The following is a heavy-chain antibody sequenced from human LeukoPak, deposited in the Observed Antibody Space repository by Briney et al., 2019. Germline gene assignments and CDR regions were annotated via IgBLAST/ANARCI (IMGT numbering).Heavy chain of an antibody. CDR2: ISAYEGNT. J-gene: IGHJ2*01. D-gene: IGHD5-24*01. Sequence: GASVKVSCKASGGTFSSHTLNWVRQAPGQGLEWMGWISAYEGNTDYAQKFEDRVTMTTDTSTNTAYMDLRNLTSDDTAVYYCARTLGGFTVDRATGFDLWGRGTLVTVSS. V-gene: IGHV1-18*04. CDR3: ARTLGGFTVDRATGFDL. CDR1: GGTFSSHT.